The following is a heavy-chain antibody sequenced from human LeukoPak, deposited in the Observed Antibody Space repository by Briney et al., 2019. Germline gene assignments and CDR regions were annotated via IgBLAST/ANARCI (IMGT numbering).Heavy chain of an antibody. D-gene: IGHD4-17*01. CDR3: ARETVTTSSIETQHFDY. V-gene: IGHV4-61*01. CDR1: GGSVSSGSYY. CDR2: IYYSGST. Sequence: PSETLSLTCTVSGGSVSSGSYYWSWIRQPPGKGLEWIVYIYYSGSTNYNPSLKSRVTISVDTSKNQFSLKLSSVTAADTAVYYCARETVTTSSIETQHFDYWGQGTLVTVSS. J-gene: IGHJ4*02.